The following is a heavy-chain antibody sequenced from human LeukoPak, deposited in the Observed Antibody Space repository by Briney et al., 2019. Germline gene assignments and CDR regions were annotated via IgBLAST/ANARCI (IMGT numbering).Heavy chain of an antibody. CDR2: IIPIFGRA. CDR3: AYGSLYPGNDAFDI. J-gene: IGHJ3*02. CDR1: GGTFSSYA. V-gene: IGHV1-69*05. D-gene: IGHD1-14*01. Sequence: ASVKVSCKASGGTFSSYAISWVRQAPGQGLEWMGRIIPIFGRANYAQKFQGRVTIATDESTSTAYMELSSLRSEDTAVYYCAYGSLYPGNDAFDIWGQGTMVTVSS.